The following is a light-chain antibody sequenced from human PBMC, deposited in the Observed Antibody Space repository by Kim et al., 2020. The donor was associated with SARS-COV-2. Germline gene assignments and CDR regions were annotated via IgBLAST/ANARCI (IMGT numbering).Light chain of an antibody. Sequence: ASTGDRVTSTCRASQGISSYLAWYQQKPGKAPKLLIYAASTLQSGVPSRFSGSGSGTDFTLTLSCLQSEDFATYYCQQYYSYPLTFGGGTKVDIK. J-gene: IGKJ4*01. CDR3: QQYYSYPLT. V-gene: IGKV1-8*01. CDR1: QGISSY. CDR2: AAS.